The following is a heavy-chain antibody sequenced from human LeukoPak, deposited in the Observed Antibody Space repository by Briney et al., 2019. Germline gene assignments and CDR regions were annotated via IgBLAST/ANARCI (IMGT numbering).Heavy chain of an antibody. CDR3: ARDLSDYYDSSGYSLIIDY. J-gene: IGHJ4*02. V-gene: IGHV1-18*01. Sequence: ASVKASCKASGYTFTSYGISWVRQALGQGLEWMGWISAYNGNTNYAQKLQGRVTMTTDTSTSTAYMELSRLRSDDTAVYYCARDLSDYYDSSGYSLIIDYWGQGTLVTVSS. CDR2: ISAYNGNT. CDR1: GYTFTSYG. D-gene: IGHD3-22*01.